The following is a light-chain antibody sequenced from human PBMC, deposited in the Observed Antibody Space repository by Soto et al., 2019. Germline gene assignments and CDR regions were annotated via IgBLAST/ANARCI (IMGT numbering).Light chain of an antibody. Sequence: EILMTQSPDTVSVSLGERVTLSCRASQSVGSNLAWYQQKPGQPPRLLMYGVSTRATGIPARFSGSGSGTDFTLTISSLQSEDIAVYSCQQYNNLPPWTFGQGTKVELK. J-gene: IGKJ1*01. V-gene: IGKV3-15*01. CDR3: QQYNNLPPWT. CDR2: GVS. CDR1: QSVGSN.